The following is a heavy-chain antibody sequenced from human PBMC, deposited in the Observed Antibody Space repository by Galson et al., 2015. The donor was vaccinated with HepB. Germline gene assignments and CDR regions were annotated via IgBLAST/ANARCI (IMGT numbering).Heavy chain of an antibody. Sequence: PALVKPTQTLTLTCTFSGFSLSTSGVGVGWIRQPPGKALEWLALIYWDDEKRYSLSLKSRLTITKDTSQNQVVLTMTNMDPVDTATYFCTHTWVPAALYGMDVWGQGTTVTVSS. V-gene: IGHV2-5*02. J-gene: IGHJ6*02. CDR1: GFSLSTSGVG. CDR2: IYWDDEK. CDR3: THTWVPAALYGMDV. D-gene: IGHD2-2*01.